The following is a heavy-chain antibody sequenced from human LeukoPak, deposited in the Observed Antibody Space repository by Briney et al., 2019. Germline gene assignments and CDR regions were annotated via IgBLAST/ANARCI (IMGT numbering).Heavy chain of an antibody. CDR3: AKDHYWSIDY. J-gene: IGHJ4*02. D-gene: IGHD3-3*01. V-gene: IGHV3-74*01. Sequence: GGSLRLSCAASGFDFSSNWMHWVRHAPGQGLVWVSRIKGDGISTNYADSVKGRFTISRDIAKNTLYLQVNSLRAEDTGVYYCAKDHYWSIDYWGRGTLVTVSS. CDR2: IKGDGIST. CDR1: GFDFSSNW.